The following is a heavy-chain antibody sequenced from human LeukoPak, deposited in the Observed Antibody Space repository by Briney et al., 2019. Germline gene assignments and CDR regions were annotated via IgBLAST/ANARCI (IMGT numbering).Heavy chain of an antibody. CDR1: GYTFTSYD. D-gene: IGHD3-10*01. J-gene: IGHJ5*02. CDR2: MNPNSGNT. CDR3: ARGNYYGSGSYYQNWFDP. Sequence: ASVKVSCKASGYTFTSYDINWVRQATGQGLDWMGSMNPNSGNTGYAQKFQGRVTITRNTSISTAYMELSSLRSEDTAVYYCARGNYYGSGSYYQNWFDPWGQGTLVTVSS. V-gene: IGHV1-8*01.